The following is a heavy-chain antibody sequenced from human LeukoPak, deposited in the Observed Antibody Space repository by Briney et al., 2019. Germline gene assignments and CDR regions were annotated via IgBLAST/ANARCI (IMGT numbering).Heavy chain of an antibody. V-gene: IGHV3-30-3*01. D-gene: IGHD6-19*01. CDR1: GFTFSSYA. CDR2: ISYDGSNK. J-gene: IGHJ4*02. CDR3: ARGSGRYVMVDW. Sequence: GGSLRLSCAASGFTFSSYAMHWVRQAPGKGLEWVAVISYDGSNKYYADSVKGRFTISRDNSENTLYLQMNSLRAEDTAVYYCARGSGRYVMVDWWGQGTLVTVSS.